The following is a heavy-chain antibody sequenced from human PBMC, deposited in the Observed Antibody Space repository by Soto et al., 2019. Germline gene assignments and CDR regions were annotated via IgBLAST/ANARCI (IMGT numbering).Heavy chain of an antibody. Sequence: PSETLSLTCTVSGGSISSTPSYWAWICQPPGKGLEWVGSTYFGGSTYYNPSLKSRASISVDTSKNQISLKVSPATATDTAVYFCARPRHHTAMVFDYWGQGTLVTVSS. CDR2: TYFGGST. D-gene: IGHD5-18*01. V-gene: IGHV4-39*01. J-gene: IGHJ4*01. CDR1: GGSISSTPSY. CDR3: ARPRHHTAMVFDY.